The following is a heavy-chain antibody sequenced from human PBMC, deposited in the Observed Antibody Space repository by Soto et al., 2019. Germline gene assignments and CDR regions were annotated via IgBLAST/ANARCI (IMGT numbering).Heavy chain of an antibody. Sequence: QLQLQESGPGLVKPSETLSLTCSLSGCSIGRSTYYWVWLRQSPGKGLEWIGNGYYTGSTQYNPSLKCRITISVDTSKDQFSLKLRSVTAADTAVYYCARQDYDLLTDSGNWFDPWGQGTLVTVSS. CDR1: GCSIGRSTYY. V-gene: IGHV4-39*01. D-gene: IGHD3-9*01. J-gene: IGHJ5*02. CDR2: GYYTGST. CDR3: ARQDYDLLTDSGNWFDP.